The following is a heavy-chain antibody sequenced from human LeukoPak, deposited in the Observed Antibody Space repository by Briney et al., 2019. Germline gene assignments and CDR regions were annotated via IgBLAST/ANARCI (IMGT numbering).Heavy chain of an antibody. CDR2: INPNSGGT. Sequence: ASVKVFCKASGYTFTGYYMHWVRQAPGQGLEWMGWINPNSGGTNYAQKFQGRVTMTRDTSISTAYMELSRLRSDDTAVYYCARVKMVRGVISRSFDYWGQGTLVTVSS. CDR1: GYTFTGYY. D-gene: IGHD3-10*01. J-gene: IGHJ4*02. CDR3: ARVKMVRGVISRSFDY. V-gene: IGHV1-2*02.